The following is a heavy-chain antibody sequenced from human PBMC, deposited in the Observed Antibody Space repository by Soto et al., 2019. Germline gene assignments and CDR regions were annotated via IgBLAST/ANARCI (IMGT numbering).Heavy chain of an antibody. CDR3: AKEARYYDSIRGFDY. J-gene: IGHJ4*02. CDR2: ISYDGSNK. D-gene: IGHD3-22*01. CDR1: GFTFSSYG. Sequence: PGGSLRLSCAASGFTFSSYGMHWVRQAPGKGLEWVAVISYDGSNKYYADSVKGRFTISRDNSKNTLYLQMNSLRAEDTAVYHCAKEARYYDSIRGFDYWGQGTLVTVSS. V-gene: IGHV3-30*18.